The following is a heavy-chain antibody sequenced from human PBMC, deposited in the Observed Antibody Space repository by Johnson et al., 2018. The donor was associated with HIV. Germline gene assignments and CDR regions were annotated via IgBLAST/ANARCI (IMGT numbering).Heavy chain of an antibody. CDR3: ARDTRDLDAFDI. Sequence: QVQLVESGGGVVQPGRSLRLSCAASGFTFSTYGMHWVRQAPGKGLEWVAVMWYDGSNKYYADSVKGRFTISRDNSKNTLYLQMNSLRAEDTAVYYCARDTRDLDAFDIWGQGTMVTVSS. V-gene: IGHV3-33*01. CDR2: MWYDGSNK. CDR1: GFTFSTYG. J-gene: IGHJ3*02. D-gene: IGHD2-15*01.